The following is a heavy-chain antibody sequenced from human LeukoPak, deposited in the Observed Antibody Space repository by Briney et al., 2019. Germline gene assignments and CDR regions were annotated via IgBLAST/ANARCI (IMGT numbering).Heavy chain of an antibody. CDR2: LNWNGGST. D-gene: IGHD4-17*01. Sequence: PGGSLRLSCAASGFTFSSHAMSWVRQAPGKGLEWVSGLNWNGGSTGYADSVKCRFTISRDNAKNSLYLQMNSLRAEDTALYYCARYPYGDSTFYYYYYMDVWGKGTTVTVSS. CDR3: ARYPYGDSTFYYYYYMDV. CDR1: GFTFSSHA. J-gene: IGHJ6*03. V-gene: IGHV3-20*04.